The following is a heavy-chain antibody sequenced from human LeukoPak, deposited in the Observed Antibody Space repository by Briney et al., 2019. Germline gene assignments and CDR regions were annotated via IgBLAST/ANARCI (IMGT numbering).Heavy chain of an antibody. V-gene: IGHV3-23*01. D-gene: IGHD6-6*01. CDR2: ISGSGTDT. CDR1: GFIYNSHA. Sequence: GGSLRLSCAASGFIYNSHAVTWVRQAPGKGLEWVSSISGSGTDTYYTDSVKGRFTISRDNSKNMVHLQMNSLRAEDTAVYYCAREGYSSSSARYYYYYMDVWGKGTTVTVSS. CDR3: AREGYSSSSARYYYYYMDV. J-gene: IGHJ6*03.